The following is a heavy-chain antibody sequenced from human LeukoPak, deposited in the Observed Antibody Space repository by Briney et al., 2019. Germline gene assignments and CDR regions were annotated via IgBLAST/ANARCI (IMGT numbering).Heavy chain of an antibody. CDR1: GGTFSSYA. Sequence: SVKVSCKASGGTFSSYAISWVRQAPGQGLEWMGRIIPILGIASYAQKFQGRVTITADKSTNTAYMELSSLRSEDTAVYYCWGYSGYDSDYWGQGTLVTVSS. V-gene: IGHV1-69*04. J-gene: IGHJ4*02. CDR3: WGYSGYDSDY. D-gene: IGHD5-12*01. CDR2: IIPILGIA.